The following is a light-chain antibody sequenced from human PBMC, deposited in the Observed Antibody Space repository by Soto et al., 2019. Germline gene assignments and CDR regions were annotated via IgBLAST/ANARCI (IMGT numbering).Light chain of an antibody. CDR3: QKHNSDPLT. CDR2: AAS. CDR1: QGISSY. J-gene: IGKJ4*01. V-gene: IGKV1-9*01. Sequence: DIQLTQSPSFLSASVGDRVTITCRASQGISSYLAWYQQKPGKAPKLLIYAASTLQTGVPSRFSGSGSGTEFTLTISSLQPEDVATYYCQKHNSDPLTFGAGTKVEIK.